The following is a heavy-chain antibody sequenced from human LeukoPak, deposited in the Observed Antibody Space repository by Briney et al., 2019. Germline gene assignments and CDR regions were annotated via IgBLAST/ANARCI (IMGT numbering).Heavy chain of an antibody. Sequence: SETLSLTCTVSGGSVNGYYWSWIRQPPGKGLEWIGYIYYSGSTNYNPSLKSRVTISVDTSKNQFSLKLSSVTAADTAVYYCARDYGGKFDYWGRETLVTVSS. CDR3: ARDYGGKFDY. CDR2: IYYSGST. D-gene: IGHD4-23*01. V-gene: IGHV4-59*02. J-gene: IGHJ4*02. CDR1: GGSVNGYY.